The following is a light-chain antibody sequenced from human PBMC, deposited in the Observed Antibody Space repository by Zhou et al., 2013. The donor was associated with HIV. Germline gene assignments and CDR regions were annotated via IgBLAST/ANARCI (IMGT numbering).Light chain of an antibody. J-gene: IGKJ5*01. Sequence: DIQMTQSPSSLSASVGDRVTVTCQASQDIRFYLNWYQQKPGKAPKLLIYDASSLETGVPSRFSGSGSGTDFTFTISSLQPEDVGTYFCQQYDNLTPTFGQGTRLDIK. CDR2: DAS. CDR3: QQYDNLTPT. CDR1: QDIRFY. V-gene: IGKV1-33*01.